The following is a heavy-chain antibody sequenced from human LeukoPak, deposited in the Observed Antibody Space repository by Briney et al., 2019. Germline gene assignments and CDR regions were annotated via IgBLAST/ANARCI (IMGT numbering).Heavy chain of an antibody. Sequence: PSQTLSPTCTVSGGSISSGSYFWSWIRQPPGKGLEWIGSIYHSGSTYYNPSLKSRVTISVDTSKNQFSLKLSSVTAADTAVYYCARVTIGYCSGGSCNHAFDIWGQGTMVTVSS. J-gene: IGHJ3*02. CDR2: IYHSGST. CDR3: ARVTIGYCSGGSCNHAFDI. CDR1: GGSISSGSYF. V-gene: IGHV4-39*07. D-gene: IGHD2-15*01.